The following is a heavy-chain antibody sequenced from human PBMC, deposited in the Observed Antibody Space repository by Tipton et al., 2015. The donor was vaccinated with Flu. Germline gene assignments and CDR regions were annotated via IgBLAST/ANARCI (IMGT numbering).Heavy chain of an antibody. CDR2: ISKDGSNK. D-gene: IGHD3-3*01. Sequence: QLVQSGGGVVQPGRSLRLSCAASGFPFRSYGMHWVRQAPGKGLEWVAVISKDGSNKYYGDSMKGRFTLSRDNSKNTMYLQMNSLRAEDTAVYYCARDLITIFGVVNFTGDYWGQGTLVTVSP. J-gene: IGHJ4*02. CDR3: ARDLITIFGVVNFTGDY. CDR1: GFPFRSYG. V-gene: IGHV3-30*03.